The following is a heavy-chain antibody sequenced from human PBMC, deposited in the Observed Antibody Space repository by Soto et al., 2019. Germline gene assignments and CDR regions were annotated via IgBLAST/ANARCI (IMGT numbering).Heavy chain of an antibody. V-gene: IGHV4-34*01. D-gene: IGHD5-18*01. CDR3: ATRGVYSYANDAFDI. Sequence: SETLSLTCAVYGGSFSGYYWSWIRQPPGKGLEWIGEINHSGSTNYNPSLKSRVTISVDTSKNQFSLKLSSVTAADTAVYYCATRGVYSYANDAFDIWGQGTMVTVSS. CDR2: INHSGST. J-gene: IGHJ3*02. CDR1: GGSFSGYY.